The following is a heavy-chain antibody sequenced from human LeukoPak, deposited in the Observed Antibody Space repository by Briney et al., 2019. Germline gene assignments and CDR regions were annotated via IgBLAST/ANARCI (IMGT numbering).Heavy chain of an antibody. CDR1: GGSISSYY. CDR3: ARELVGATANWFDP. Sequence: SETLSLTCTVSGGSISSYYWTWIRQPPGKELEWIGYIYYNGSINYSPSLKSRVTISVDRSKNQFSLDLTSVTAADTAVYFCARELVGATANWFDPWGQGTLVTVSS. CDR2: IYYNGSI. J-gene: IGHJ5*02. D-gene: IGHD1-26*01. V-gene: IGHV4-59*01.